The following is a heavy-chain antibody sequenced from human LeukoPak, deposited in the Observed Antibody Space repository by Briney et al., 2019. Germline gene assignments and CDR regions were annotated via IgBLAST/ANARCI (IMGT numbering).Heavy chain of an antibody. CDR2: IIPIFGTS. Sequence: AAVKVSCKACGCTLSSYAISWVRQAPGQGLEWVGGIIPIFGTSNYAQKFRGRVTITADESTSTAYMELSRLRSEDTAVYYCARDLSHYGSGSSIPPYYYYYMDVWGKGTTVTVSS. J-gene: IGHJ6*03. V-gene: IGHV1-69*13. CDR3: ARDLSHYGSGSSIPPYYYYYMDV. CDR1: GCTLSSYA. D-gene: IGHD3-10*01.